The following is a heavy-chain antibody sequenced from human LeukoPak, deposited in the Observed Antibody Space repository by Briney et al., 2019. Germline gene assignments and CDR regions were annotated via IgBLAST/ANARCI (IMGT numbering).Heavy chain of an antibody. Sequence: GGSLRLSCAASGFTFKNYAMNWVRQSPGQGLEWVSTISGDAVTSWYADSVKGRFTISRDNSKNTLYLQMNSLRAEDTAVYYCAKQPSALAGTYDYWGQGTLVTVSS. D-gene: IGHD6-19*01. V-gene: IGHV3-23*01. CDR1: GFTFKNYA. CDR2: ISGDAVTS. CDR3: AKQPSALAGTYDY. J-gene: IGHJ4*02.